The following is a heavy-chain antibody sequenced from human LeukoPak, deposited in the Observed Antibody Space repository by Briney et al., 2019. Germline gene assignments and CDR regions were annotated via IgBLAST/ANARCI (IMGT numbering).Heavy chain of an antibody. CDR1: GFTFSNYA. Sequence: GGSLRLSCAASGFTFSNYAMRWVRQAPGKGLEWVSGISGSGDSTYYADSVKGRFTISRDNSKNTLYLQMNSLRAEDTAVYYCAREASTVDEPYYYYMDVWGKGTTVTISS. V-gene: IGHV3-23*01. CDR2: ISGSGDST. CDR3: AREASTVDEPYYYYMDV. J-gene: IGHJ6*03. D-gene: IGHD4-23*01.